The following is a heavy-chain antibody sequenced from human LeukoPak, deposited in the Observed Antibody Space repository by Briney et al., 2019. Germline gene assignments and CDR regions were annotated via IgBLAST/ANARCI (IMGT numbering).Heavy chain of an antibody. CDR3: ARVRTEWYIDL. CDR1: GFIFNSHW. Sequence: GGSLRLSCAGSGFIFNSHWMTWVRQAPGMGLEWVGNIRQDGDEKFYADSVRGRFTISRDNAKNSLYLHLNSPRAEDTAIYYCARVRTEWYIDLWGRGTLVTVSP. J-gene: IGHJ2*01. D-gene: IGHD2-8*02. V-gene: IGHV3-7*01. CDR2: IRQDGDEK.